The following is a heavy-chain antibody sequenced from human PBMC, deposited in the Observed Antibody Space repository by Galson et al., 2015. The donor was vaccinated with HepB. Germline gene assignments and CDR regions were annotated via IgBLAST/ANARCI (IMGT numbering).Heavy chain of an antibody. J-gene: IGHJ5*02. Sequence: QSGAEVKKPGESLKISCKGSGYSFTSYWIGWVRQMPGKGLEWMGIIYPGDSDTRYSPSFQGQVTISADKSISTAYLQWSSLKASDTAMYYCARPRFIAAAGTAYNWFDPWGQGTLVTVSS. D-gene: IGHD6-13*01. CDR1: GYSFTSYW. CDR2: IYPGDSDT. CDR3: ARPRFIAAAGTAYNWFDP. V-gene: IGHV5-51*01.